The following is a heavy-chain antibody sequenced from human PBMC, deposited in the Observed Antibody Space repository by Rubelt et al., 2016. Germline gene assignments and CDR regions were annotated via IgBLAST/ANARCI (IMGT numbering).Heavy chain of an antibody. V-gene: IGHV1-18*01. D-gene: IGHD3-22*01. CDR1: GYTFTSYG. J-gene: IGHJ4*02. Sequence: QVQLVQSGAEVKKPGASVKVSCKASGYTFTSYGISWVRQAPGQGLEWMGWISAYNGNTNYAQKLQGRVPMTPDTSTSTAYMELRSLRSDDTAVYYCARVEYYYDSSGYSDYWGQGTLVTVSS. CDR2: ISAYNGNT. CDR3: ARVEYYYDSSGYSDY.